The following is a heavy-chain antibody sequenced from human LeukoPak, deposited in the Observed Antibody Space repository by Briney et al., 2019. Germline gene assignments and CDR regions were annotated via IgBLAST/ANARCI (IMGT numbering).Heavy chain of an antibody. CDR1: GYTFTSYG. CDR3: ALGPGFYDSSGYFPFDI. V-gene: IGHV1-18*01. D-gene: IGHD3-22*01. Sequence: ASVTVSCKASGYTFTSYGISWVRQAPGQGLEWMGWISAYNGNTNYAQKLQGRVTMTTDTSTSTAYMELRSLRSDDTAVYYCALGPGFYDSSGYFPFDIWGQGTMVTVSS. CDR2: ISAYNGNT. J-gene: IGHJ3*02.